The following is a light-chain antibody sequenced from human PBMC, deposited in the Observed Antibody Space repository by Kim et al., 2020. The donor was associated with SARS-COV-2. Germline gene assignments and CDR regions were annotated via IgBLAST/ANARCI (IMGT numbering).Light chain of an antibody. J-gene: IGKJ1*01. CDR1: QSISNN. V-gene: IGKV3-15*01. CDR3: HQYNKWPWT. Sequence: VSRGEGATLSCRASQSISNNLAWYQQIPGQAPRLLIYGASTRATATPHRFSGSGSGTEFTLTISNLQPKEFAIYYCHQYNKWPWTFGQGTKVDIK. CDR2: GAS.